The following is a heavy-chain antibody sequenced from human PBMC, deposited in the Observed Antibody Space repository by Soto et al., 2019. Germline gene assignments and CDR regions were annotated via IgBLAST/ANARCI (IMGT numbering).Heavy chain of an antibody. J-gene: IGHJ6*02. V-gene: IGHV6-1*01. Sequence: SQTLSLTCAISGDSVSSNSAAWNWIRQSPSRGLEWLGRTYYRSKWYNDYAVSVKSRITINPDTSKNQFSLQLNSVTPEDTAVYYCARARYYYDSSGYYLSPYYYYGMDVWGQGTTVNVSS. CDR1: GDSVSSNSAA. CDR2: TYYRSKWYN. D-gene: IGHD3-22*01. CDR3: ARARYYYDSSGYYLSPYYYYGMDV.